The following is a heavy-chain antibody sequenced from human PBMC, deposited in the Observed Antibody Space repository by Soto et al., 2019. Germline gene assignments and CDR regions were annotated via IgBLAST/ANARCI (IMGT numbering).Heavy chain of an antibody. CDR2: IRSKANSYAT. CDR1: GFTFSGSA. J-gene: IGHJ6*03. V-gene: IGHV3-73*01. D-gene: IGHD4-17*01. CDR3: TSFNYGDPENYYYYYMDV. Sequence: PGGSLRLSCAASGFTFSGSAMHWVRQASGKGLEWVGRIRSKANSYATAYAASVKGRFTISRDDSKNTAYLQMNSLKTEDTAVYYCTSFNYGDPENYYYYYMDVWGKGTTVTVSS.